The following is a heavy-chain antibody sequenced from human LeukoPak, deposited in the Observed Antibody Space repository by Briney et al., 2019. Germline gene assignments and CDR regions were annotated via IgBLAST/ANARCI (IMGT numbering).Heavy chain of an antibody. J-gene: IGHJ4*02. Sequence: SETLSLTCTVSGGSISSYYWSWIRQPPGKGLEWIGYIYTSGSTNYNPSLKSGVTISVDTSKNQFSLKLSSVTAADTAVYYCARCRYYDSSGYYFEPWGQGTLVTVSS. CDR2: IYTSGST. CDR1: GGSISSYY. V-gene: IGHV4-4*09. CDR3: ARCRYYDSSGYYFEP. D-gene: IGHD3-22*01.